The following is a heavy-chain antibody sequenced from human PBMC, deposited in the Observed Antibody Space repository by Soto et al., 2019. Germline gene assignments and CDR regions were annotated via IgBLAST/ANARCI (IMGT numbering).Heavy chain of an antibody. CDR2: IYHSGTT. J-gene: IGHJ4*02. V-gene: IGHV4-4*02. CDR3: ASRISRAAGGAFDY. CDR1: GGSISSGNW. Sequence: TSETLSLTCAVSGGSISSGNWWSWVRQPPGKGLEWIGEIYHSGTTNYTPSLKSRVTISVDKSKNQFSLKLSSVTAADTALYYCASRISRAAGGAFDYWGQGTLVTVSS. D-gene: IGHD6-25*01.